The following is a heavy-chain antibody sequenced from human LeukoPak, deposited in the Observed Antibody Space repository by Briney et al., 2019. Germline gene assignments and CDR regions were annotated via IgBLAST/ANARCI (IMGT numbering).Heavy chain of an antibody. V-gene: IGHV4-34*01. J-gene: IGHJ4*02. CDR1: GGSFSGYY. CDR3: ARAGRYYYGSGSYWDFDY. Sequence: SETLSLTCAVYGGSFSGYYWSWIRQPPGKGLEWIGEINHSRSTNYNPSLKSRVTISVDTSKNQFSLKLSSVTAADTAVYYCARAGRYYYGSGSYWDFDYWGQGTLVTVSS. D-gene: IGHD3-10*01. CDR2: INHSRST.